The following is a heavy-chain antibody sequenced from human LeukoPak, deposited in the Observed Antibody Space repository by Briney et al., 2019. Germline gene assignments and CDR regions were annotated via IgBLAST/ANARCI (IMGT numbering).Heavy chain of an antibody. D-gene: IGHD3-22*01. J-gene: IGHJ4*02. CDR2: ISSGGSPI. CDR1: GFTFGTHA. Sequence: GGSLRLSCVASGFTFGTHAMSWVRQVPGKGLEWVSFISSGGSPIYYADSVKGRFTISRDSAKNSLYLQMNSLRAEDTAVYYCVRDYYDSSGYWGDSYWGQGTLVTVSS. V-gene: IGHV3-48*01. CDR3: VRDYYDSSGYWGDSY.